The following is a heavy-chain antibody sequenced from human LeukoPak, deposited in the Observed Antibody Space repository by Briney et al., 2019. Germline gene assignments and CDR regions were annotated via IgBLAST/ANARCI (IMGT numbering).Heavy chain of an antibody. CDR2: IWYDGSNK. CDR3: ARDRWAYCSSTSCYAFDY. CDR1: GFTFSSYG. J-gene: IGHJ4*02. D-gene: IGHD2-2*01. V-gene: IGHV3-33*01. Sequence: GGSLRLSCAASGFTFSSYGVHWVRQAPGKGLEWVAVIWYDGSNKYYADSVKGRFTISRDNSKNTLYLQMNSLRAEDTAVYYCARDRWAYCSSTSCYAFDYWGQGTLVTVSS.